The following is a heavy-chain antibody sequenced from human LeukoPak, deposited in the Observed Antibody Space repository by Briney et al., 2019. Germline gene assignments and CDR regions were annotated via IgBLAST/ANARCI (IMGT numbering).Heavy chain of an antibody. Sequence: PSETLPLTCTVSGGSISSYYWSWIRQPAGKGLEWIGRIYTSGSTNYNPSLKSRVTMSVDTSKNQFSLKLSSVTAADTAVYYCARETAPRPDGFLFDYWGQGTLVTVSS. CDR1: GGSISSYY. CDR2: IYTSGST. J-gene: IGHJ4*02. V-gene: IGHV4-4*07. CDR3: ARETAPRPDGFLFDY. D-gene: IGHD5-24*01.